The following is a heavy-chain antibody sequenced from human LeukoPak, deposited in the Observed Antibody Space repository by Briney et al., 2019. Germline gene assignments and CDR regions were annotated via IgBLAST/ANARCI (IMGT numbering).Heavy chain of an antibody. CDR2: IYYSGST. Sequence: PSETLSLTCTVSGGSISSSSYYWGWIRQPPGKGLEWIGSIYYSGSTYYNPSLKSRVTISVDTSKNQFSLKLSSVTAADTAVYYCARLLVLFWFDPWGQGTLVTVSS. CDR1: GGSISSSSYY. D-gene: IGHD3-10*02. CDR3: ARLLVLFWFDP. J-gene: IGHJ5*02. V-gene: IGHV4-39*01.